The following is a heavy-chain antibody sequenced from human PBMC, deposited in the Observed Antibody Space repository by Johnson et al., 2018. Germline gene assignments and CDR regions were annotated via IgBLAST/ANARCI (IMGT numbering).Heavy chain of an antibody. CDR2: ISGSGGST. Sequence: VQLLESGAEVKKPGSSVKVSCTASGGTFSSYAMSWVRQAPGKGLAWVSAISGSGGSTYYADSVKGRFTISRDNSKNTPYLQMNSLRAEDTAVYYCEGEGNISPRYFQHWGQGTLVTVSS. D-gene: IGHD3-16*01. CDR1: GGTFSSYA. V-gene: IGHV3-23*01. CDR3: EGEGNISPRYFQH. J-gene: IGHJ1*01.